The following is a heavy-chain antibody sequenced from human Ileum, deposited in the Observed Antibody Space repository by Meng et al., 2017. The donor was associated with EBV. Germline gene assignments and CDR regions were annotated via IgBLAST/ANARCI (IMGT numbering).Heavy chain of an antibody. CDR3: ARDENMSQGPGSFDP. CDR2: IYYDGTT. J-gene: IGHJ5*02. Sequence: QVHLQESGTGLVQPSGXMSPTCAVSGGSIISSKWWSWVRQAPGKGLEWIGEIYYDGTTNYNPSLKSRVTISVDKSKNHFSLNLTSVTAADTALYYCARDENMSQGPGSFDPWGQGILVTVSS. V-gene: IGHV4-4*02. CDR1: GGSIISSKW. D-gene: IGHD3-10*01.